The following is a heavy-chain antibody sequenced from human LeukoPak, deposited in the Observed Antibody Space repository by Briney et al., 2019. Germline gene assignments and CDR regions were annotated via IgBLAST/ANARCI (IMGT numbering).Heavy chain of an antibody. Sequence: GGSLRLSCAASGFTFSSYAMHWVRQAPGKGLEWVAVIWDDGSNKYYADSVKGRFTISRDNSKNTLYLQMNSLRAEDTAVYYCAREMYYFNYWGQGTLVTVSS. J-gene: IGHJ4*02. V-gene: IGHV3-33*01. CDR2: IWDDGSNK. CDR1: GFTFSSYA. CDR3: AREMYYFNY.